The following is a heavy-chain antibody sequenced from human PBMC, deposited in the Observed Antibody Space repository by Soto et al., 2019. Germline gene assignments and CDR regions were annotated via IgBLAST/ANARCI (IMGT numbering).Heavy chain of an antibody. CDR2: IRSKANNYAT. J-gene: IGHJ6*02. CDR1: GFTFSGSG. D-gene: IGHD1-26*01. CDR3: TKLGGRHYYLAMDV. Sequence: EVQLEESGEGMVQPGGSLKLSCAVSGFTFSGSGIHWVRQASGKGLEWVGRIRSKANNYATEYAASMKGRFTISRDDSKNTAYLQMNSLKTEDTAIYYCTKLGGRHYYLAMDVWGQGTTVTVSS. V-gene: IGHV3-73*01.